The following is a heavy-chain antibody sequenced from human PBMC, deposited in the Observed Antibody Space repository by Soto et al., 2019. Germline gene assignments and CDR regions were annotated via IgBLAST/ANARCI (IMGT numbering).Heavy chain of an antibody. V-gene: IGHV4-4*07. D-gene: IGHD3-3*01. CDR1: GGSISSYY. J-gene: IGHJ3*01. CDR2: IYTSGST. Sequence: QLQLQESGPGLVKPSETLSLTCTGSGGSISSYYWSWIRQPAGKGLEWIGRIYTSGSTNYNPSLKSRVTMSVATAKNEFSLKLSSGTAADTAVYYWAGESITVFGGVIAAYAFDLWCQGTMVIVSS. CDR3: AGESITVFGGVIAAYAFDL.